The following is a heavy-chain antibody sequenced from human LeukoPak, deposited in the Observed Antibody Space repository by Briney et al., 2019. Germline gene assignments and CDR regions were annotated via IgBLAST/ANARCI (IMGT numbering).Heavy chain of an antibody. J-gene: IGHJ4*02. Sequence: ASVKVSCKASGYTFTSYGISWVRQAPGQGLEWMGWISAYNGNTNYAQKLQGRVTMTTDTSTSTAYMELRSLRSDDTAVYYCAIPNCSSTSCLFDYWGQGTLVTVSS. V-gene: IGHV1-18*01. CDR3: AIPNCSSTSCLFDY. CDR2: ISAYNGNT. D-gene: IGHD2-2*01. CDR1: GYTFTSYG.